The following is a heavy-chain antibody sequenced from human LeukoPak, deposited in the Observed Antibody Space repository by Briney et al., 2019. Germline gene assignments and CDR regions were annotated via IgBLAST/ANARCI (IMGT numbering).Heavy chain of an antibody. V-gene: IGHV1-18*01. Sequence: ASVKVSCKASGYTSTSYGISWVRQAPGQGLEWMGWISAYNGNTNYAQKLQGRVTMTTDTSTSTAYMELRSLRSDDTAVYYCARWVPYCSGGSCYSVEPYYYYGMDVWGQGTTVTVSS. D-gene: IGHD2-15*01. CDR3: ARWVPYCSGGSCYSVEPYYYYGMDV. J-gene: IGHJ6*02. CDR1: GYTSTSYG. CDR2: ISAYNGNT.